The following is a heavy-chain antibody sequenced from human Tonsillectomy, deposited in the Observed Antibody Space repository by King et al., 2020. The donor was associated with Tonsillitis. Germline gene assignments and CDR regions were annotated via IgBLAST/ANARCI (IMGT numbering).Heavy chain of an antibody. CDR1: GYTFGGFY. J-gene: IGHJ3*02. CDR3: ARDDGGSSENAFDI. D-gene: IGHD4-23*01. CDR2: SNPDTGGT. V-gene: IGHV1-2*02. Sequence: VQLVESGAEVKKPGASVKVSCKASGYTFGGFYYHWVRQAPGQGLEWMGLSNPDTGGTSYAQKFQGRVTMTRDTSISTAYMELNRLTSDDTAVYYCARDDGGSSENAFDIWGQGTMVTVSS.